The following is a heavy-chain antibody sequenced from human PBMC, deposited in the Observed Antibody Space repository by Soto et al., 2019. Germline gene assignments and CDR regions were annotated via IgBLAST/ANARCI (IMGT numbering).Heavy chain of an antibody. D-gene: IGHD6-19*01. CDR1: GGSVSSGSYY. V-gene: IGHV4-61*01. J-gene: IGHJ4*02. CDR2: IYYSGST. Sequence: PSETLSLTCTVSGGSVSSGSYYWSWIRQPPGKGLEWIGYIYYSGSTNYNPSLKSRVTISVDTSKNQFSLKLSSVTAADTAVYYCARDWRYSGGWYSYWGQGTLVTVSS. CDR3: ARDWRYSGGWYSY.